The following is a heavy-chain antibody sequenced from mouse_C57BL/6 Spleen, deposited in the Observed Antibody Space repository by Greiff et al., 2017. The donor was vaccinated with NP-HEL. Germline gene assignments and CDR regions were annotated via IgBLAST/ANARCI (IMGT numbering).Heavy chain of an antibody. V-gene: IGHV1-26*01. CDR1: GYTFTDYY. CDR3: ARSSGSSPFDY. D-gene: IGHD1-1*01. CDR2: INPNNGGT. Sequence: EVQLQQSGPELVKPGASVKISCKASGYTFTDYYMNWVKQSHGKSLEWIGDINPNNGGTSYNQKFKGKATLTVDKSSSTAYMELRSLTSEDSAVYYCARSSGSSPFDYWGQGTTLTVSS. J-gene: IGHJ2*01.